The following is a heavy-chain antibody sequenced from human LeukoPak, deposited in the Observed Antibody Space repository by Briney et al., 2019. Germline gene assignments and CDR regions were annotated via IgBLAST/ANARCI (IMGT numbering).Heavy chain of an antibody. CDR2: ISSSGSTI. CDR3: ATIKGWVSARVYLEYYFDY. V-gene: IGHV3-11*01. Sequence: GGSLRLSCAASGFTFSDYYMSWIRQAPGKGLEWVSYISSSGSTIYYADSVKGRFTISRDNAKNSLYLQMNSLRSEDTAVYYCATIKGWVSARVYLEYYFDYWGQGTLVTVSS. CDR1: GFTFSDYY. D-gene: IGHD3-3*01. J-gene: IGHJ4*02.